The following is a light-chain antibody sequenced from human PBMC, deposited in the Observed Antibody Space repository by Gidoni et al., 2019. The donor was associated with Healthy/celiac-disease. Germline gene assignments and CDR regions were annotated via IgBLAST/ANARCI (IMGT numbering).Light chain of an antibody. Sequence: EIVMTQSPATLSVSPGERATLSCRASQSVSSNLAWYQQKPGQAPRLLIYGASTRATGIPARFSCSGSGTEFTLTISSLQSEYFAVYYCQQYNNWPWTFGQGTKVEIK. CDR3: QQYNNWPWT. V-gene: IGKV3-15*01. J-gene: IGKJ1*01. CDR2: GAS. CDR1: QSVSSN.